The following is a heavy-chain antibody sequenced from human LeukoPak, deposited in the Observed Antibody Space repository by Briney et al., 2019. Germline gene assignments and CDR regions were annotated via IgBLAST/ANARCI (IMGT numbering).Heavy chain of an antibody. Sequence: GGSLRLSCAASGFTFSDYYMSWIRQAPGKGLEWVSYISSSSSYTNYADSVKGRFTISRDNAKNSRYLQMNSLRAEDTAVYYCARDGRSGPNWFDPWGQGTLVTVSS. CDR3: ARDGRSGPNWFDP. V-gene: IGHV3-11*06. CDR2: ISSSSSYT. D-gene: IGHD7-27*01. J-gene: IGHJ5*02. CDR1: GFTFSDYY.